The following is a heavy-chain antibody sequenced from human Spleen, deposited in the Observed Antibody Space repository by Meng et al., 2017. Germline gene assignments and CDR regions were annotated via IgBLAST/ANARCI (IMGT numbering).Heavy chain of an antibody. Sequence: GESLKISCAASGFTFTTYWMSWVRQAPGKGLEWVANIKGDGSEKYYVDSVKGRFTISRDNAKNSLYLQMNSLRAEDTAVYYCARGSGGYYTLDAFDIWGQGTMVTVSS. CDR2: IKGDGSEK. CDR1: GFTFTTYW. J-gene: IGHJ3*02. D-gene: IGHD3-22*01. CDR3: ARGSGGYYTLDAFDI. V-gene: IGHV3-7*01.